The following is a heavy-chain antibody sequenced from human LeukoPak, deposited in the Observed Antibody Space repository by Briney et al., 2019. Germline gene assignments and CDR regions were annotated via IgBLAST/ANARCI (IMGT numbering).Heavy chain of an antibody. J-gene: IGHJ5*02. D-gene: IGHD3-22*01. CDR3: TKYYYDTSGYSKWFDP. V-gene: IGHV4-31*03. Sequence: SETLSLTCTVSGGSVSSSTYYWSWIRQHPGKGLEWIGYVHYSGSTYYNPSLKSRVTISVDTSKNQFSLRLSSVTASDTAVYYCTKYYYDTSGYSKWFDPWGQGTIVTVSS. CDR1: GGSVSSSTYY. CDR2: VHYSGST.